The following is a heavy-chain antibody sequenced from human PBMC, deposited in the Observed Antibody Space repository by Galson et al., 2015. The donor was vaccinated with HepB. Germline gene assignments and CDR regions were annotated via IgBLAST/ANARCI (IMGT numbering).Heavy chain of an antibody. CDR2: FSGYDAST. CDR3: ARDSRLELRLNNYFSYGMDV. Sequence: SVKVSCKASGYSFSNYGLSWIRQAPGPGLEWMGWFSGYDASTNYAPKFQGRVTMTADATTGTAYLELRNLRSDDTAVYYCARDSRLELRLNNYFSYGMDVWGQGSAVTV. V-gene: IGHV1-18*01. CDR1: GYSFSNYG. J-gene: IGHJ6*02. D-gene: IGHD2-21*01.